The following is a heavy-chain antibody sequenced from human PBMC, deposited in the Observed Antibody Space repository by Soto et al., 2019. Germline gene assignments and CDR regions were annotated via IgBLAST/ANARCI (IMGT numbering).Heavy chain of an antibody. D-gene: IGHD3-3*01. Sequence: EVQLLESGGGLVQPVGSLRLSCAASGFTFKNYGMNWVRQAPGKGLEWVSAIHGSGGATYYADSVKGRFTISRDDSKGNLYLHMSRQSIDAKAVYFYANETVPCTGLLDRFDPWGQGTLVTVSS. CDR2: IHGSGGAT. CDR1: GFTFKNYG. V-gene: IGHV3-23*01. CDR3: ANETVPCTGLLDRFDP. J-gene: IGHJ5*02.